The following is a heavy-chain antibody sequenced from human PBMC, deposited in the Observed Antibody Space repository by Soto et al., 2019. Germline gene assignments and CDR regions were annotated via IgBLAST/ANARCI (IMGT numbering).Heavy chain of an antibody. CDR3: ASYSSGWYNYYGMDV. Sequence: QVQLVQSGAEVKKPGASVKVSCKASGYTFTSYGITWVRQAPGQGLEWMGWISGYNGNTNYAQKLQGIVTMTTDTSTTTAYMELTSLRSDDTAVYYCASYSSGWYNYYGMDVWGQATTVTVSS. CDR2: ISGYNGNT. V-gene: IGHV1-18*01. D-gene: IGHD6-19*01. CDR1: GYTFTSYG. J-gene: IGHJ6*02.